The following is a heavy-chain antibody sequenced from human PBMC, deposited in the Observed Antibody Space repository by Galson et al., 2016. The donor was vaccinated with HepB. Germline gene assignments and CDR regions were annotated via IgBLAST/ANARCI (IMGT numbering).Heavy chain of an antibody. Sequence: SLRLSCAASGFNFGDYCMSWFRQAPGKGLEWVGFIRNKAFDGTTEYAASVRGRFTISRDDSQRIAYLQMNSLKTDDTAVYYCSRDPEFSSGFSFDLWGQGTPATVSS. CDR1: GFNFGDYC. J-gene: IGHJ1*01. D-gene: IGHD3-22*01. CDR3: SRDPEFSSGFSFDL. V-gene: IGHV3-49*03. CDR2: IRNKAFDGTT.